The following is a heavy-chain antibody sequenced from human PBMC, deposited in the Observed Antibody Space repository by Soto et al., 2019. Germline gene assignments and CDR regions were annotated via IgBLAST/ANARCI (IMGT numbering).Heavy chain of an antibody. V-gene: IGHV3-30*18. CDR2: ISYDGSNK. Sequence: VQLVESGGGVVQPGRSLRLSCAASGFTFSSYGMHWVRQAPGKGLEWVAVISYDGSNKYYADSVKGRFTISRDNSKNTLYLQMNSLRAEDTAVYYCAKDDEMATTAFDYWGQGTLVTVSS. CDR3: AKDDEMATTAFDY. J-gene: IGHJ4*02. CDR1: GFTFSSYG. D-gene: IGHD5-12*01.